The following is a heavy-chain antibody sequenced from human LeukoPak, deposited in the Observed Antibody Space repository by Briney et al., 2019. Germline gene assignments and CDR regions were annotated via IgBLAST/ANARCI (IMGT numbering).Heavy chain of an antibody. CDR2: IRYDGSNK. CDR3: ASVYCSSTSCLIPPYYYDSSGFTSFDY. Sequence: GGSLRLSCAASGFTFSSYGMHWVRQAPGKGLEWVAFIRYDGSNKYYADSVKGRFTISRDNSKNTLYLQMNSLRAEDTAVYYCASVYCSSTSCLIPPYYYDSSGFTSFDYWGQGTLVTVSS. V-gene: IGHV3-30*02. CDR1: GFTFSSYG. J-gene: IGHJ4*02. D-gene: IGHD3-22*01.